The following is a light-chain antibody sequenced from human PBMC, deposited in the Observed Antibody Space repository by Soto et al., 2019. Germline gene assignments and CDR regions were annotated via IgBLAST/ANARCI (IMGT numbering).Light chain of an antibody. J-gene: IGKJ2*01. V-gene: IGKV1-39*01. Sequence: DIQMTQSPSSLSASVGDRVTISCRASQGIATYLNWYQQKPGKAPNLLIYDASSLQSGVPSSFSGSGSGTDFTLTISSLQPEDFATYYCQQSYSSPYTFGQGTKLEIK. CDR3: QQSYSSPYT. CDR2: DAS. CDR1: QGIATY.